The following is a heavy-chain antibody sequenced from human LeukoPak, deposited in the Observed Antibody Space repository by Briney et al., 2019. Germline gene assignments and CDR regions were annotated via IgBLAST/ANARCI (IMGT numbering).Heavy chain of an antibody. Sequence: SETLSLTCNVSGGSISSSSYYWGWIRQPPGKGLEWIGSIYYSGSTYYNPSLKSRVTISVDTSKNQFFLKLSSVTAADMAVYYCARAGIIAARLYYFDYWGQGTLVTVSS. CDR3: ARAGIIAARLYYFDY. V-gene: IGHV4-39*01. J-gene: IGHJ4*02. CDR1: GGSISSSSYY. CDR2: IYYSGST. D-gene: IGHD6-6*01.